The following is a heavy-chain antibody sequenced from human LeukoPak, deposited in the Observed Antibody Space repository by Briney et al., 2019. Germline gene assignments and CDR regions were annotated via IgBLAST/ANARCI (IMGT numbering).Heavy chain of an antibody. J-gene: IGHJ4*02. Sequence: ASVKVSCKASGYIFTSYAMHWVRQAPGQRLEWMGWINADNGDTKYSEKFQGRVTITRDTSAITAYMELSSLTSDDTAAYYCATRGSGSSGWSFDYWGQGTLVTVSA. CDR2: INADNGDT. D-gene: IGHD6-19*01. CDR3: ATRGSGSSGWSFDY. CDR1: GYIFTSYA. V-gene: IGHV1-3*01.